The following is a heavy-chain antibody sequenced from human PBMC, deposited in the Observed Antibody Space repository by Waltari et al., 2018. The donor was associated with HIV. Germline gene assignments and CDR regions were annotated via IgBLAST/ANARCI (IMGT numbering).Heavy chain of an antibody. D-gene: IGHD6-6*01. Sequence: QVRLVASGGGVVQPGRSLRLSCVASELTFRDDAFPWVRPAPVKGLEWLAIISYDGKKKYYADSVKGRFTISRDNSKDTLYLQMNSLRAEDTAVYFCARDSSISSRHYFYSNGMDVWGQGTTVIVSS. CDR3: ARDSSISSRHYFYSNGMDV. CDR1: ELTFRDDA. V-gene: IGHV3-30*04. J-gene: IGHJ6*02. CDR2: ISYDGKKK.